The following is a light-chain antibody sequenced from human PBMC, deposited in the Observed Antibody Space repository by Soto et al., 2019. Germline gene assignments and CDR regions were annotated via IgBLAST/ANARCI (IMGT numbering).Light chain of an antibody. J-gene: IGKJ1*01. V-gene: IGKV3-11*01. CDR3: QQGYSNPQT. Sequence: DIVLTQSPDTLSLSPGESATLSCRASQSVSSYLAWYQQKPGQAPRLLIYDASNRATGIPARFSGSGSGTDFTLTISSLQPEDFATYYCQQGYSNPQTFGQGTKVDIK. CDR1: QSVSSY. CDR2: DAS.